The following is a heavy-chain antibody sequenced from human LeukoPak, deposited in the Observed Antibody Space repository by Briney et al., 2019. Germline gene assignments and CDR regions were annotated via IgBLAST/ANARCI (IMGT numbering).Heavy chain of an antibody. V-gene: IGHV1-8*01. J-gene: IGHJ5*02. CDR2: MNPNSGNT. D-gene: IGHD3-10*01. Sequence: ASVKVSCKASGYTFTSYDINWVRQATGQGLEWMGWMNPNSGNTGYAQKFQGRVTMTRNTSISTAYMELSSLRSEDTAVYYCARGLTMVRGVIHDNWFDPWGQGTLVTVSS. CDR1: GYTFTSYD. CDR3: ARGLTMVRGVIHDNWFDP.